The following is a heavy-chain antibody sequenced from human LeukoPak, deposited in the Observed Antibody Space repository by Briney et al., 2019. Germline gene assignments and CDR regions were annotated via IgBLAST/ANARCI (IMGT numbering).Heavy chain of an antibody. CDR2: MNPNSGKT. D-gene: IGHD3-9*01. CDR1: GYTFTSYD. CDR3: ARDKAGLRYFDWLAGYYYGMDV. Sequence: ASVKVSCKASGYTFTSYDIDWVRQATGQGLEWMGWMNPNSGKTGYAQKFQPSVTMTSPTSIRTAYMELSSLRSEDTAVYYCARDKAGLRYFDWLAGYYYGMDVWGQGTTVTVSS. J-gene: IGHJ6*02. V-gene: IGHV1-8*01.